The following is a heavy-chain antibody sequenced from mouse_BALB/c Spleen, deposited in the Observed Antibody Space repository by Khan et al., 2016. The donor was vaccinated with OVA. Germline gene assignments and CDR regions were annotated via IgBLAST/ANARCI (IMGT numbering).Heavy chain of an antibody. CDR2: ISYSGST. Sequence: EVQLQESGPGLAKPSQSLSLTCTVTGYSITSGYGWNWIRQFPGNKLEWMGYISYSGSTNYNPSLKSRISITRETSKNQFFLQLNSVTTEDTATYYCARTARIKYWGQGTTLTVSS. CDR3: ARTARIKY. V-gene: IGHV3-2*02. D-gene: IGHD1-2*01. CDR1: GYSITSGYG. J-gene: IGHJ2*01.